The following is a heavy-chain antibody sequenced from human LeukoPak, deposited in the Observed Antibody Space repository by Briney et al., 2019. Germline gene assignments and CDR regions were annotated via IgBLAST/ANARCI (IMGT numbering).Heavy chain of an antibody. CDR2: ISYDGSNK. D-gene: IGHD1-14*01. Sequence: PGGSLRLSCAASGLTFSTIAFHWVRQAPGKGLEWLALISYDGSNKFYADSVKGRFTISRDNSKNTLYLQMNSLETEDTAVYYCARSGTGSGMNRGGGAFDIWGQGTMVTVSS. J-gene: IGHJ3*02. V-gene: IGHV3-30-3*01. CDR3: ARSGTGSGMNRGGGAFDI. CDR1: GLTFSTIA.